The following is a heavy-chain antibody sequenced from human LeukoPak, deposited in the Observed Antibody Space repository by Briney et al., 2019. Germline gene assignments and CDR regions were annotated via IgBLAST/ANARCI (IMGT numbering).Heavy chain of an antibody. CDR2: IFHTGST. V-gene: IGHV4-38-2*01. CDR1: GYSISTGYF. J-gene: IGHJ4*02. CDR3: ASPRGTYIDY. Sequence: SETLSLTCAVSGYSISTGYFWGWIRPSPGQGLEWIGSIFHTGSTSYNPSLKSRVTLSVDTSKNEFSLKLTSVTAADTAIYYCASPRGTYIDYWGQGTLVIASS. D-gene: IGHD3-16*01.